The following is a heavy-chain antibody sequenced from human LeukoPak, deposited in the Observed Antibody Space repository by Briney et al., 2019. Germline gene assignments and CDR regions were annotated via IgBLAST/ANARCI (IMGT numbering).Heavy chain of an antibody. J-gene: IGHJ3*02. CDR1: GGSISSGGYY. Sequence: SETLSLTCTVSGGSISSGGYYWSWIRQHPGKGLEWIGYIYYSGSTYYNPSLKSRVTISVDTSKNQFSLKLSSVTAADTAVYYCARDLRGLHDAIDIWGHGTRVTVSS. CDR3: ARDLRGLHDAIDI. D-gene: IGHD3/OR15-3a*01. V-gene: IGHV4-31*03. CDR2: IYYSGST.